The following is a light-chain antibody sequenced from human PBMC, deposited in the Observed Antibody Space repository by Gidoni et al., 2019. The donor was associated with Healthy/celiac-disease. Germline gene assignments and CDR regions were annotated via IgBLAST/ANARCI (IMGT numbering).Light chain of an antibody. CDR2: GNS. V-gene: IGLV1-40*01. J-gene: IGLJ1*01. CDR1: SSNIGAGYD. CDR3: QSYDSSLSAYV. Sequence: QSVLTQPPSVSGAPGQRVTLSCTGSSSNIGAGYDVHWYQQLPGTAPKLLFYGNSNRPSGVPYRFSGSKSGTSASLAITGLQAEDEADYYCQSYDSSLSAYVFGTGTKVTVL.